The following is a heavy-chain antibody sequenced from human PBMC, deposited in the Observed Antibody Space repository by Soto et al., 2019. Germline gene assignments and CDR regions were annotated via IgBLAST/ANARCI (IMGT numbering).Heavy chain of an antibody. CDR3: ARESYYGSGATVVGY. Sequence: SETLSLTCAFYGWSFSGYYWSLIRQPPGKGLEWIGEINHSGTTSYNPSLNSRVTISVDTSKNQFSLKLNSVTAADTAVYYCARESYYGSGATVVGYWGLGTLVTVSS. CDR1: GWSFSGYY. CDR2: INHSGTT. D-gene: IGHD3-10*01. J-gene: IGHJ4*02. V-gene: IGHV4-34*01.